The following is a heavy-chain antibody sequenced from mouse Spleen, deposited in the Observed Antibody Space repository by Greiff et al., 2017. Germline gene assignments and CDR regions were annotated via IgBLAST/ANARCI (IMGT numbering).Heavy chain of an antibody. CDR1: GYAFSSSW. D-gene: IGHD2-12*01. V-gene: IGHV1-82*01. Sequence: VQLQQSGPELVKPGASVKISCKASGYAFSSSWMNWVKQRPGKGLEWIGRIYPGDGDTNYNGKFKGKATLTADKSSSTAYMQLSSLTSEDSAVCFYGKAQLVAYWGQGTTLTVSA. CDR2: IYPGDGDT. J-gene: IGHJ2*01. CDR3: GKAQLVAY.